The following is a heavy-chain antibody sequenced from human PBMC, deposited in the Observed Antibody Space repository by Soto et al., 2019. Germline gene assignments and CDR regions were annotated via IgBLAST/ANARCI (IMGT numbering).Heavy chain of an antibody. CDR2: ISSSSSYI. D-gene: IGHD1-20*01. V-gene: IGHV3-21*01. J-gene: IGHJ6*02. Sequence: EVQLVESGGGLVKPGGSLRLSCAASGFTFSSYSMNWVRQAPGKGLEWVSSISSSSSYIYYADSVKGRFTISRDNAKNSLYLQMNSQRAEDTAVYYCARITGAYYGMDVWGQGTTVTVSS. CDR1: GFTFSSYS. CDR3: ARITGAYYGMDV.